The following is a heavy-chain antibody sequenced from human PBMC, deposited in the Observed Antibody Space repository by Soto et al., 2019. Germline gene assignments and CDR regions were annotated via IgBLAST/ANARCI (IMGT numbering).Heavy chain of an antibody. J-gene: IGHJ4*02. CDR1: SGVFTSYA. V-gene: IGHV1-69*06. CDR3: AAPSFFSYKGYFDY. CDR2: IIPIFGTA. D-gene: IGHD1-1*01. Sequence: AASGRVANKALSGVFTSYAISWLRQAPGQGLEWMGGIIPIFGTANYAQKFQGRVTIIADKSTSTAYMELSSLRSEDTAVYYCAAPSFFSYKGYFDYWGPGTVVTVS.